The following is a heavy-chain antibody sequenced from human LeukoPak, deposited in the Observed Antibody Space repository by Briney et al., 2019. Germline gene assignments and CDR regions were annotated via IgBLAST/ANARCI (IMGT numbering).Heavy chain of an antibody. CDR2: VYHSGST. V-gene: IGHV4-38-2*01. CDR3: ARQKYYYYDMDV. J-gene: IGHJ6*03. Sequence: SDTLSLTCVVSGYSISSDYYWGWVRQPPGKGLEWIGSVYHSGSTFYNPSLKSRVTISVDTSKNQFSLKLSSVTAADTAVYYCARQKYYYYDMDVWGIGTTVTVSS. CDR1: GYSISSDYY.